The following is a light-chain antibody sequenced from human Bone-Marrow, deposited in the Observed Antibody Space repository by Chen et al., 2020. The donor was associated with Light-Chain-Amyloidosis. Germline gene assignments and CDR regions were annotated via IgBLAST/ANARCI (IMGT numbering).Light chain of an antibody. CDR3: MLSYSGAGV. V-gene: IGLV7-46*01. J-gene: IGLJ1*01. CDR1: TGAVTSGLH. CDR2: DTS. Sequence: QAVVTPEPSLTVSPGGTVTLTCGASTGAVTSGLHPYWFQQKPGHVPRTLIYDTSNKHSCTPARFSGSLLGGKAALTLSGAQPEDEAEYYCMLSYSGAGVFGTGTKVTVL.